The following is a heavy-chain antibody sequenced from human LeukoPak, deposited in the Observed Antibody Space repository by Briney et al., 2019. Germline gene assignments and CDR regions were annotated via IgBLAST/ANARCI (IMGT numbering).Heavy chain of an antibody. V-gene: IGHV4-39*03. J-gene: IGHJ4*02. CDR2: IYHSGST. CDR1: GGSISSSSYY. Sequence: SETLSLTCTVSGGSISSSSYYWGWIRQPPGKGLEWIGSIYHSGSTYYNPSLKSRVTISVDTPKNQFSLKLSSVTAADTAVYYCLEGNPAGAIDYWGQGTLVTVSS. D-gene: IGHD4-23*01. CDR3: LEGNPAGAIDY.